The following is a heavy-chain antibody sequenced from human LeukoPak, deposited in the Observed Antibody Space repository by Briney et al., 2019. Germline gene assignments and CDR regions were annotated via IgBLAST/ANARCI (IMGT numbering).Heavy chain of an antibody. Sequence: GGSLRLSCAASGFTFSSYAMHWVRQAPGKGLEWVAVISYDGSNKYYADSVKGRFTISRDNSKNTLYLQMNSLRAEDTAVYYCAREVTIDSQGGLDAWGQGTTVTVSS. CDR1: GFTFSSYA. CDR3: AREVTIDSQGGLDA. V-gene: IGHV3-30-3*01. J-gene: IGHJ6*02. D-gene: IGHD3-9*01. CDR2: ISYDGSNK.